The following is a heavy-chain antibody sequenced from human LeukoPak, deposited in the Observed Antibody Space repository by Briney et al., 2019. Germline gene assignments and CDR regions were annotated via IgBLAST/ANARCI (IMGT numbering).Heavy chain of an antibody. Sequence: PPGGSLRLSCAASGFDFSNYGMHWVRQAPGKGLEWLAVMSYEGDYKYYADSVKGRFTISRDNSKNTLYLQMNSLRTEDTAVYYCAKENYYDSSGYIDYWGQGTLVTVSS. CDR3: AKENYYDSSGYIDY. CDR2: MSYEGDYK. J-gene: IGHJ4*02. D-gene: IGHD3-22*01. V-gene: IGHV3-30*18. CDR1: GFDFSNYG.